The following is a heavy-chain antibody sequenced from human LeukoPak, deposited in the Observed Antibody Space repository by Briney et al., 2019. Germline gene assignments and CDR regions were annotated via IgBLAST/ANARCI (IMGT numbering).Heavy chain of an antibody. CDR1: GFSFDSYS. Sequence: GGSLRLSCAASGFSFDSYSMNWVRQAPGKGLEWVSSISSSSTYIYYADSVKGRFAISRDNAKNSLYLQMNSLRAEDTAVYYCAKDGWFGELLGLFDYWGQGTLVTVSS. V-gene: IGHV3-21*01. CDR3: AKDGWFGELLGLFDY. J-gene: IGHJ4*02. D-gene: IGHD3-10*01. CDR2: ISSSSTYI.